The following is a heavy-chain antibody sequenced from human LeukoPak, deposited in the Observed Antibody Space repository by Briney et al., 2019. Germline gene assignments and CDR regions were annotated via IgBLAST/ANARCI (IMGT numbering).Heavy chain of an antibody. CDR3: AREWDSGSYYLGYFDY. CDR1: GFTFSDHY. J-gene: IGHJ4*02. D-gene: IGHD1-26*01. V-gene: IGHV3-72*01. CDR2: IRNKANSYTT. Sequence: GGSLRLSCAASGFTFSDHYMDWVRQAPGKGLEWVGRIRNKANSYTTEYAASVKGRFTISRDDSKNSLYLQMNSLKCEDAAVYYCAREWDSGSYYLGYFDYWGQGTLVTVSS.